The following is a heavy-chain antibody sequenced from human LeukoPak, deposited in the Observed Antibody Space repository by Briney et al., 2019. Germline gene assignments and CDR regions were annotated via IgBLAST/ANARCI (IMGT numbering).Heavy chain of an antibody. V-gene: IGHV3-11*01. J-gene: IGHJ4*02. CDR1: GFTFRDHY. Sequence: GGSLRLSCVVSGFTFRDHYMAWIRQAPGQGLEWIAYIGTRGRPLYFADSVKGRFSASGDDGVNSLFLQMEGLTLEDTAIYYCARRALGPIGAFDHWGQGALVTVSS. CDR2: IGTRGRPL. CDR3: ARRALGPIGAFDH. D-gene: IGHD3-10*01.